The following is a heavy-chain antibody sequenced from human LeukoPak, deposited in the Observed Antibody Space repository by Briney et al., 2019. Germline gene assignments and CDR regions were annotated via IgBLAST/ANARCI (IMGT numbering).Heavy chain of an antibody. D-gene: IGHD4-17*01. J-gene: IGHJ4*02. V-gene: IGHV3-66*01. CDR2: IRSDGST. Sequence: PGGSLRLSCVASGFTVNSKSMIWVRQAPEKGLECVSYIRSDGSTQYADSVRGRFTISRDGSTNTVYLQMNSLSVEDTAIYYCARRRGGYGEGEFDYWGQGTLVTVST. CDR3: ARRRGGYGEGEFDY. CDR1: GFTVNSKS.